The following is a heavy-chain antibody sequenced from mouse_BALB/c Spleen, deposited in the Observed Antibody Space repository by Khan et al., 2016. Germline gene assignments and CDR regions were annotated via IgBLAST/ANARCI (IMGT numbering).Heavy chain of an antibody. CDR2: INPDSSTI. J-gene: IGHJ1*01. CDR1: GFDFSRYW. V-gene: IGHV4-1*02. D-gene: IGHD1-1*01. CDR3: ARRGYYGYWYFDV. Sequence: EVKLLESGGGLVQPGGSLKLSCAASGFDFSRYWMSWVRQAPGKGLEWIGEINPDSSTINYTPSLKDKFIISRDNAKNTLYLQMSKVRSEDTALXYCARRGYYGYWYFDVWGAGTTVNVSS.